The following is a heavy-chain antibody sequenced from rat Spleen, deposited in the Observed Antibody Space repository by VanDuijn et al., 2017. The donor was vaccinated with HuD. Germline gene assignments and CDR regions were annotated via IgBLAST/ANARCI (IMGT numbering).Heavy chain of an antibody. V-gene: IGHV2S63*01. CDR1: GFSLTDYS. D-gene: IGHD3-3*01. J-gene: IGHJ4*01. CDR2: MWSGGNT. CDR3: VRGLYSAPYVMDA. Sequence: EVQLKESGPGLVQPSQTLSLTCTVSGFSLTDYSVHWVRQPPGKGLEWMGVMWSGGNTVYNSGIKSRMSISRDTSKSQVFLKMNSLKTEDTGVYYCVRGLYSAPYVMDAWGQGASVTVSS.